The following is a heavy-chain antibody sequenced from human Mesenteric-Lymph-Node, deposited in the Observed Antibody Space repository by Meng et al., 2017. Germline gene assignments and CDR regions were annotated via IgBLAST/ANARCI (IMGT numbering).Heavy chain of an antibody. CDR3: ARDRTTGRYFDY. V-gene: IGHV4-30-4*01. Sequence: QVQLQESGPGLVQPSQTLSLTCTVSGGSISSGDYYWSWIRQPPGKGLEWIGYIYYSGSTYSNASLKSRVTISIDRSKNQFSLKLSSVTAADTAVYYCARDRTTGRYFDYWGQGTLVTLSS. CDR2: IYYSGST. J-gene: IGHJ4*02. CDR1: GGSISSGDYY. D-gene: IGHD4-11*01.